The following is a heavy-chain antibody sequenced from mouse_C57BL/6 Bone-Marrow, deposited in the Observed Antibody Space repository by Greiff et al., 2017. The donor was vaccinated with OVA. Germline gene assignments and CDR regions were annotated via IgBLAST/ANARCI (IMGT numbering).Heavy chain of an antibody. CDR3: RSLYGSSHWYFDV. J-gene: IGHJ1*03. Sequence: SGPELVKPGASVKISCKASGYAFSSSWMNWVKQRPGKGLEWIGRIYPGDGDTNYNGKFKGKATLTADKSSSTAYMQLSSLTSEDSAVYFCRSLYGSSHWYFDVWGTGTTVTVSA. CDR2: IYPGDGDT. CDR1: GYAFSSSW. D-gene: IGHD1-1*01. V-gene: IGHV1-82*01.